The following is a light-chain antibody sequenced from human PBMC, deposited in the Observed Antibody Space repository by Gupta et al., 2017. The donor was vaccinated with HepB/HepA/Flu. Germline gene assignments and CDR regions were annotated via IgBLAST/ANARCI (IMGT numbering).Light chain of an antibody. CDR3: QHTDITPKT. Sequence: DIQMTQSPSSLSTSVGDRVTITCRASQSISTYLNWFQQKPGKAPNLLIYAASSLQSGVPSRFSGSGSGSEFTLTISSLQPEDFATYYCQHTDITPKTFGQGTKVEIK. V-gene: IGKV1-39*01. CDR1: QSISTY. J-gene: IGKJ1*01. CDR2: AAS.